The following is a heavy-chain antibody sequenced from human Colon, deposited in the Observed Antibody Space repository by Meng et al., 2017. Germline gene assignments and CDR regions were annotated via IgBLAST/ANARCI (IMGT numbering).Heavy chain of an antibody. Sequence: GSGPGLGKPSGTRFLTCAVSVGSIRGSNWWSWVRQPPGKGLGWIGEIYHSGSTNYNPSLKSRVTISVDKSKNQFSLKLSSVTAADTAVYYCASGRKYCSSTSCYGQFDYWGQGTLVTVSS. D-gene: IGHD2-2*01. J-gene: IGHJ4*02. V-gene: IGHV4-4*02. CDR2: IYHSGST. CDR3: ASGRKYCSSTSCYGQFDY. CDR1: VGSIRGSNW.